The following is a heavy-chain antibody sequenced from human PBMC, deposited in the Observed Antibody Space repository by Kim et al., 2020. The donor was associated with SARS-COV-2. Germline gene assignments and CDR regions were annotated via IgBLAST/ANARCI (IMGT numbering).Heavy chain of an antibody. J-gene: IGHJ4*02. Sequence: SETLSLTCTVSDGSISSYYWSWIRQPPGKGLEWIGYIYYSGGTNYNPSLNSRVTISVDTSKNQLSLKVKSVTAADTAVYYCARGTHYYDGAYFDYWGQGTLVTVS. CDR3: ARGTHYYDGAYFDY. D-gene: IGHD3-22*01. CDR1: DGSISSYY. V-gene: IGHV4-59*01. CDR2: IYYSGGT.